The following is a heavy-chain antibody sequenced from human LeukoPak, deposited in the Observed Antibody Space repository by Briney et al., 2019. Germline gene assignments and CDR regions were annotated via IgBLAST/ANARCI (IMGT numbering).Heavy chain of an antibody. CDR3: ARGVVPAAPAIGFDP. J-gene: IGHJ5*02. CDR2: MNPNSGNT. Sequence: ASVKVSCKASGYTLTSYDINWVRQATGQGLEWMGWMNPNSGNTGYAQKFQGSVTMTRNTSISTAYMELSSLRSEDTAVYYCARGVVPAAPAIGFDPWGQGTLVTVSS. CDR1: GYTLTSYD. D-gene: IGHD2-2*01. V-gene: IGHV1-8*01.